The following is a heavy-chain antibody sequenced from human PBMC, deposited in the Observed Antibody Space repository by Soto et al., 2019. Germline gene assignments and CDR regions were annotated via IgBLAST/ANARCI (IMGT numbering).Heavy chain of an antibody. CDR3: TKRLSDVSKPSPWLDP. CDR2: ISPDTSRT. Sequence: PGESLQISCKGSEYSFANQWIGWVRQIPGKGLEWVGIISPDTSRTLYSPSLQGQVTISVDKSISTVYLQWNSLKASDTAMYYCTKRLSDVSKPSPWLDPWGQGTLVTVSS. D-gene: IGHD6-25*01. J-gene: IGHJ5*02. V-gene: IGHV5-51*01. CDR1: EYSFANQW.